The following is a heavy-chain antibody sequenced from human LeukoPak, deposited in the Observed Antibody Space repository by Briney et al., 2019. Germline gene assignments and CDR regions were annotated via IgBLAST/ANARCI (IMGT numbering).Heavy chain of an antibody. Sequence: SETLSLTCTVSGGSISSYYWSWIRQPPGKGPEWIGYIYYSGSTNYNPSLKSRVTISVDTSKNQFSLKLSSVTAADTAVYCCARAMRRRPDAFDIWGQGTMVTVSS. CDR2: IYYSGST. CDR1: GGSISSYY. J-gene: IGHJ3*02. V-gene: IGHV4-59*01. CDR3: ARAMRRRPDAFDI.